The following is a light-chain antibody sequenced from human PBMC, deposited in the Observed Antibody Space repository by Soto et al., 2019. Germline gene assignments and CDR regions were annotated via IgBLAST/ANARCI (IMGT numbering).Light chain of an antibody. J-gene: IGLJ3*02. CDR2: DND. CDR3: GTWDGSLGAGWV. Sequence: QSVLTQPPSVSAAPGQKVTISCSGSSSNIGSFDVSWYQQLPGTAPKLLIYDNDKRPSGIPDRFSGSKSGTSATLGITGLQTGDEADYYCGTWDGSLGAGWVFGGGTKLTVL. V-gene: IGLV1-51*01. CDR1: SSNIGSFD.